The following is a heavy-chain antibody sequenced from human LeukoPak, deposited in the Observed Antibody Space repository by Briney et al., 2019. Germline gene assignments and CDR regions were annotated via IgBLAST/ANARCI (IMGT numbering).Heavy chain of an antibody. Sequence: PGRSLRLSCAASGFSFNIYGIHWFRQAPGKGLEWVALIYYDGSRQYYRDSVKGRFTISRDNSKNTVFLQMDGLRAEDTAMYYCAKARDGYNYGHSWGQGTLVTVSS. CDR3: AKARDGYNYGHS. J-gene: IGHJ4*02. CDR2: IYYDGSRQ. D-gene: IGHD5-24*01. V-gene: IGHV3-33*06. CDR1: GFSFNIYG.